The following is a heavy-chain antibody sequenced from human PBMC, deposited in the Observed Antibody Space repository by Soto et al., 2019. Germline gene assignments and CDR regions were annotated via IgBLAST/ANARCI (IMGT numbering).Heavy chain of an antibody. D-gene: IGHD2-2*01. CDR2: ISGSVDST. J-gene: IGHJ6*02. CDR3: SKSPSRAPYGMYL. V-gene: IGHV3-23*01. Sequence: PGGSLRLSCTASGFPFSMYAMTWVRQAPGKGLEWVSAISGSVDSTYYADSVKGRFTISRDNSKKTVYLEMNSLRVEDTAVYHCSKSPSRAPYGMYLWGHGTTVTVSS. CDR1: GFPFSMYA.